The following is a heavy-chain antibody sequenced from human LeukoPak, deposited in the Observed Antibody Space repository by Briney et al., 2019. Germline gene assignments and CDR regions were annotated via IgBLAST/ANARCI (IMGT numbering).Heavy chain of an antibody. D-gene: IGHD3-22*01. CDR2: ISYDGSNK. Sequence: GGSLRLSCAASGFTFSSYAMHWVRQAPGKGLEWVAVISYDGSNKYYADSVKGRFTISRDNSKNTLYLQMNSLRAEDTAVYYCARAPTDYYDSSGYSWKYYFDYWGQGTLVTVSS. V-gene: IGHV3-30*04. CDR3: ARAPTDYYDSSGYSWKYYFDY. J-gene: IGHJ4*02. CDR1: GFTFSSYA.